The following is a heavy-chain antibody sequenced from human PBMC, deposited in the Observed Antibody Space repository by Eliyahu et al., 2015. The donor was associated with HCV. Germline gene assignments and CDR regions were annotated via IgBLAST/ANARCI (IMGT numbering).Heavy chain of an antibody. Sequence: QVQLQESGPGLVQPSQTXSLTCTVSGGSISSGNYYWSWIRQPAGKGLEWIGRFHTSGSTNXNPSLRSRVTISVDTSKNQFSLNLSSVTAADTAKYYCARAGFDGHTGNSSLDYWGQGTLVTVSS. CDR3: ARAGFDGHTGNSSLDY. D-gene: IGHD1-14*01. CDR1: GGSISSGNYY. V-gene: IGHV4-61*02. J-gene: IGHJ4*02. CDR2: FHTSGST.